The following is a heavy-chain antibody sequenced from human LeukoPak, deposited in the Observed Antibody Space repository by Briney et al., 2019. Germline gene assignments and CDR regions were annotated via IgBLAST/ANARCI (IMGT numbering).Heavy chain of an antibody. D-gene: IGHD3-10*01. J-gene: IGHJ4*02. CDR3: ASSNTKGYGSGSYYNVY. V-gene: IGHV4-39*07. CDR1: GGSISSSSYY. Sequence: SETLSLTCPVSGGSISSSSYYWGWIRQPPGKGLEWIGEINHSGSTNYNPSLKSRVTISVDTSKNQFSLKLSSVTAADTAVYYCASSNTKGYGSGSYYNVYWGQGTLVTVSS. CDR2: INHSGST.